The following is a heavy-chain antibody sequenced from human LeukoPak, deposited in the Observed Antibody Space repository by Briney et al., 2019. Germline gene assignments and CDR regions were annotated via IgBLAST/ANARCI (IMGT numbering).Heavy chain of an antibody. J-gene: IGHJ4*02. V-gene: IGHV1-8*01. CDR2: MNPNSGNT. D-gene: IGHD3-10*01. CDR3: ARSLAPKYGSGSYYREGYYFDY. Sequence: ASVKLSCKASGYTFTSYDINWVRQATGQGLEWMGWMNPNSGNTGYAQKFQGRVTMTRNTSISTAYMELSSLRSEDTAVYYCARSLAPKYGSGSYYREGYYFDYWGQGTLVTVSS. CDR1: GYTFTSYD.